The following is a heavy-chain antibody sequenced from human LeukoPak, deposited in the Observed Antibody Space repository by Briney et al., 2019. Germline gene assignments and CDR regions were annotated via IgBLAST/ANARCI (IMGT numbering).Heavy chain of an antibody. Sequence: GGSLRLSCAASGFTFSSYWMSWVRQAPGKGLEWVANIKQDGSEKNYVDSVKGRFTISRDNAKNSLYLQMNSLRADDTAVYYCARVSGSHWRWFDPWGQGTLVTVSS. J-gene: IGHJ5*02. CDR3: ARVSGSHWRWFDP. CDR1: GFTFSSYW. CDR2: IKQDGSEK. D-gene: IGHD1-26*01. V-gene: IGHV3-7*01.